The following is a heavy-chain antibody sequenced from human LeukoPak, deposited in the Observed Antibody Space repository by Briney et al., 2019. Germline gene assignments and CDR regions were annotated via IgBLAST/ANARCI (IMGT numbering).Heavy chain of an antibody. CDR3: ARYDYSKLGWNFDL. V-gene: IGHV4-39*01. Sequence: SETLSLTCTVSGGSISSSSYYWGWIRQPPGKGLEWIGSIYYSGSTYYNPSLKSRVTISVDTSKNQFSLKLSSVTAADTAVYYCARYDYSKLGWNFDLWGRGTLVTVSS. J-gene: IGHJ2*01. D-gene: IGHD4-11*01. CDR1: GGSISSSSYY. CDR2: IYYSGST.